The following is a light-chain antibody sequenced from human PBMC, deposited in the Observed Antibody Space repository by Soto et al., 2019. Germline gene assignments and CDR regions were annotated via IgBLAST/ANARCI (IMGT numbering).Light chain of an antibody. CDR2: DSS. J-gene: IGKJ2*01. CDR3: QQSFHTPYT. CDR1: QSINKN. V-gene: IGKV1-39*01. Sequence: DIQMTQSPSSLSASVGDSVTISCRASQSINKNLNWYQQKSGKAPSLLIYDSSTFQSGVPSRFSGSGSGTDFTLAITNLQPEDFARYYCQQSFHTPYTFGQGTKVEI.